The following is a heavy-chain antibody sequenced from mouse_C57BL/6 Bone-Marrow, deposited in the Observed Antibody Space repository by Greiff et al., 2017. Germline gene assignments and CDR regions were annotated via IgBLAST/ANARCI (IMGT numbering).Heavy chain of an antibody. CDR3: ARVTTVVAHFDY. J-gene: IGHJ2*01. D-gene: IGHD1-1*01. CDR1: GFTFTDYY. V-gene: IGHV7-3*01. Sequence: EVKVVESGGGLVQPGGSLSLSCAASGFTFTDYYMSWVRQPPGKALEWLGFIRNKANGYTTEYSASVKCRFTISRDNSQSILYLQMNALRAEDSATYYCARVTTVVAHFDYWGQGTTLTVSS. CDR2: IRNKANGYTT.